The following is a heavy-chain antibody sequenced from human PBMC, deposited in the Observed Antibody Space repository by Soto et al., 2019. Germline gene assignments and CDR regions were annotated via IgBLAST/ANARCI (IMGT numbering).Heavy chain of an antibody. CDR2: INPNSGGT. CDR1: GYTFTGYY. J-gene: IGHJ3*02. D-gene: IGHD3-10*01. V-gene: IGHV1-2*04. Sequence: ASVKVSCKASGYTFTGYYMHWVRQAPGQGLEWMGWINPNSGGTNYAQKFQGWVTMTRDTSISTAYMELSRLRSDDTAVYYCARSSMGSGSYFGRHDAFDIWGQGTMVTVSS. CDR3: ARSSMGSGSYFGRHDAFDI.